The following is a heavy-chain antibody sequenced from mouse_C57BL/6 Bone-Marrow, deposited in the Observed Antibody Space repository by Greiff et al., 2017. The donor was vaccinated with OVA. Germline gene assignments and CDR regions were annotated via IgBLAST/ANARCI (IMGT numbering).Heavy chain of an antibody. J-gene: IGHJ1*03. Sequence: EVHLVESEGGLVQPGSSMKLSCTASGFTFSDYYMAWVRQVPEKGLEWVANINYDGSSTYYLDSLKSRFIISRDNAKNILYLQMSSLKSEDTATYYCARDPSYYYGSSYDVWGTGTTVTVSS. D-gene: IGHD1-1*01. CDR1: GFTFSDYY. V-gene: IGHV5-16*01. CDR3: ARDPSYYYGSSYDV. CDR2: INYDGSST.